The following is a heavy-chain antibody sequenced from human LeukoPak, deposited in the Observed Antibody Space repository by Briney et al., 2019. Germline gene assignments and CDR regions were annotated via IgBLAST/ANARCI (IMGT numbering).Heavy chain of an antibody. CDR3: ARDLSPDVEMATIGYDY. Sequence: GGSLRLSGEASGFTFITFSLNWVGKAPGKGLKWFSPISGSSSYIYYADSVKGRFTISRDNAKNSLYLQMNSLRAEDTAVYYCARDLSPDVEMATIGYDYWGQGTLVTVSS. CDR1: GFTFITFS. CDR2: ISGSSSYI. D-gene: IGHD5-24*01. J-gene: IGHJ4*02. V-gene: IGHV3-21*01.